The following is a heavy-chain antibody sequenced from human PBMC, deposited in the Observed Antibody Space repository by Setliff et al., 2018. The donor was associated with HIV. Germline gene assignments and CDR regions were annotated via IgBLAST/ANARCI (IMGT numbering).Heavy chain of an antibody. CDR2: INQSGSV. V-gene: IGHV4-34*01. CDR3: ARDSTDGSDWPGY. D-gene: IGHD2-21*01. J-gene: IGHJ4*02. Sequence: SETLSLTCAVYGGSLSGDYWGWIRQPPGKGLEWIGDINQSGSVNYNPSLKSRVTISVDRSKNQVSLKLISVTAADTAMYYCARDSTDGSDWPGYWGQGTLVTVSS. CDR1: GGSLSGDY.